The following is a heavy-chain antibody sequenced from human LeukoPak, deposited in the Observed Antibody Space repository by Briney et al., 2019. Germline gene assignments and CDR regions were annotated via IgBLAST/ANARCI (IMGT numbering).Heavy chain of an antibody. D-gene: IGHD3-16*02. CDR3: ARVNMITFGGVIDAFDI. V-gene: IGHV3-21*04. J-gene: IGHJ3*02. CDR1: GFTFSSYS. Sequence: PGGSLRLSCAASGFTFSSYSMNWVRQAPGKGLEWVSSISSSSSYIYYADSVKGRFTISRDNLKNVLYLQMNSLRAEDTAVYYCARVNMITFGGVIDAFDIWGQGTMVTVSS. CDR2: ISSSSSYI.